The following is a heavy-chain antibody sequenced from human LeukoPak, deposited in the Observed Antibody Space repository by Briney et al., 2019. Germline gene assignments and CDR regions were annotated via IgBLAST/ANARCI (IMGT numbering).Heavy chain of an antibody. D-gene: IGHD6-13*01. CDR2: INPNSGGT. CDR1: GYTFTFYY. CDR3: ERDWGAAAWDVDC. J-gene: IGHJ4*02. Sequence: ASVKVSCKTSGYTFTFYYMHWVRQAPGQGLEWMGWINPNSGGTNYAQKVQGRVTMTRDTSISTAYMELSRLRSDDTAVYYCERDWGAAAWDVDCLVQGTLVTVSS. V-gene: IGHV1-2*02.